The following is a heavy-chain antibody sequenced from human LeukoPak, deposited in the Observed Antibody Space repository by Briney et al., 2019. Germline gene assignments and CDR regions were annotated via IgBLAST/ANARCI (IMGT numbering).Heavy chain of an antibody. V-gene: IGHV4-59*12. CDR1: GTSITNYY. J-gene: IGHJ4*02. D-gene: IGHD3-22*01. CDR3: ARDSSGYFAFDY. CDR2: IYYSGST. Sequence: PSETLSLTCTVSGTSITNYYWSWIRQPPGKGLEWIGYIYYSGSTYYNPSLKSRVTISVDTSKNQFSLNLSSVTAADTAVYYCARDSSGYFAFDYWGQGTLVTVSS.